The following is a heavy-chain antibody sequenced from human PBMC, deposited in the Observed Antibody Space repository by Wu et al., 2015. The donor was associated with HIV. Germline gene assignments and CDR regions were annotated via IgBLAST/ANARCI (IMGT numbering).Heavy chain of an antibody. CDR1: GGSISPYY. D-gene: IGHD1-26*01. J-gene: IGHJ4*02. Sequence: QVQLQESGPGLVKPSETLSLTCNVYGGSISPYYWSWIRQPPGQGLEWIGYVYYSGNTYYNPPLRGRVNISIDTSKNQFSLKLKSVTAADTAVYYCARDKRGSRRYYFDSWSQGTLVTVSS. CDR3: ARDKRGSRRYYFDS. V-gene: IGHV4-30-4*01. CDR2: VYYSGNT.